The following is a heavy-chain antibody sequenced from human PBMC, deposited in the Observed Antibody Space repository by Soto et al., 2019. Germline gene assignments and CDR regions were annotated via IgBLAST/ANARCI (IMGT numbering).Heavy chain of an antibody. V-gene: IGHV3-21*01. CDR1: GFTFSSYN. CDR3: AREDFNSGMDV. CDR2: ISSSIRYI. J-gene: IGHJ6*02. Sequence: GGSLRLSCAASGFTFSSYNMNWVRQAPGKGLEWVSSISSSIRYIYYADSLKGRFTVSRDNAKTSLYLQMNSLRAEDTAVYYCAREDFNSGMDVWGQGNTVTVSS.